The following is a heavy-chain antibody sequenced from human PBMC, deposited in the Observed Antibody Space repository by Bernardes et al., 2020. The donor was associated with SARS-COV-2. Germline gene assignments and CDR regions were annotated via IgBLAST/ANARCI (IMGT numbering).Heavy chain of an antibody. CDR3: EVNYYYGMDV. CDR1: GFTLRSYW. V-gene: IGHV3-74*01. Sequence: GGSLSLSCAASGFTLRSYWMHWVRQAPGKGLMWVARINSDGSNTRYADSVMGRFTISRDNAKNTLFLQMNSLRFEDTATYYCEVNYYYGMDVWGQGTTVTGSS. J-gene: IGHJ6*02. D-gene: IGHD3-10*01. CDR2: INSDGSNT.